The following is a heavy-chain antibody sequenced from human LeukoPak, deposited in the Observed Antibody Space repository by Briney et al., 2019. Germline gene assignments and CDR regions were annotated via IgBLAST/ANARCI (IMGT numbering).Heavy chain of an antibody. D-gene: IGHD6-19*01. V-gene: IGHV3-21*01. Sequence: PGGSLRLSCAASGFTFSSYSMNWVRQAPGKGLEWVSSISSSSSYIYYADSVKGRFTISRDTSKNTLYLQMNSLRAEDTAVYYCAKSSTYSSGAHAYDIWGQGTLVTVSS. J-gene: IGHJ3*02. CDR1: GFTFSSYS. CDR2: ISSSSSYI. CDR3: AKSSTYSSGAHAYDI.